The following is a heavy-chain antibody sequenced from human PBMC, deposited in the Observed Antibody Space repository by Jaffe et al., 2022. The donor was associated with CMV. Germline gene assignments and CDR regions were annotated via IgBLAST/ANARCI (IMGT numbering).Heavy chain of an antibody. J-gene: IGHJ4*02. CDR2: IRSKAYGGTA. V-gene: IGHV3-49*04. Sequence: EVQLVESGGGLVQSGRSLRLSCTASGFTFGDYAMSWVRQAPGTGLEWVGSIRSKAYGGTAEYAASVKGRFAISRDGSKSVAYLQMNSLKTEDTAVYYCTRGFYYDSSGFYQDYWGQGALVTVSS. D-gene: IGHD3-22*01. CDR1: GFTFGDYA. CDR3: TRGFYYDSSGFYQDY.